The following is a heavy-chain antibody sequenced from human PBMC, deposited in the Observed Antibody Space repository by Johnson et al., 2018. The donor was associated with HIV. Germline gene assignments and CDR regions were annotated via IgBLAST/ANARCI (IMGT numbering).Heavy chain of an antibody. CDR1: GFMFSNYY. Sequence: QEQLVESGGSLVKPGGSLRLSCAASGFMFSNYYMSWIRQAQGKGLECVSYISSGFATIHYADSVKGRSTMRAEDTAMYYCARHRAAVLWFREGDTFDIWGQGTMVTVSS. CDR2: ISSGFATI. V-gene: IGHV3-11*01. CDR3: DI. D-gene: IGHD3-10*01. J-gene: IGHJ3*02.